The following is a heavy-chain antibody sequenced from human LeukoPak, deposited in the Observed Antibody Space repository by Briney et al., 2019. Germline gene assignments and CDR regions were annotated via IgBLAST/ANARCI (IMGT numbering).Heavy chain of an antibody. V-gene: IGHV4-31*03. J-gene: IGHJ6*02. D-gene: IGHD6-25*01. CDR1: GGSISSGGYY. CDR2: IYYSGST. CDR3: ARTAVSYYYYGMDV. Sequence: SETLSLTCTVSGGSISSGGYYWSWIRQHPGKGLEWIGYIYYSGSTYYNPSPKSRVTISVDTSKNQFSLKLSSVTAADTAVYYCARTAVSYYYYGMDVWGQGTTVTVSS.